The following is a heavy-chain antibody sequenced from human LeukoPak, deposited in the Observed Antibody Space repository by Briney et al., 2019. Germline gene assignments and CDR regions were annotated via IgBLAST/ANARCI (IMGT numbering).Heavy chain of an antibody. J-gene: IGHJ4*02. CDR3: ARGSGTGRPNFDY. D-gene: IGHD1/OR15-1a*01. CDR1: GGFISNNF. CDR2: IYYSGST. Sequence: SETLSLTCTVSGGFISNNFWSWIRQPPGKGLEWIGYIYYSGSTNYNPSLKSRVTISVDASNNQFSLSLNSVTAADTAVYFCARGSGTGRPNFDYWGQGTLVTVSS. V-gene: IGHV4-59*01.